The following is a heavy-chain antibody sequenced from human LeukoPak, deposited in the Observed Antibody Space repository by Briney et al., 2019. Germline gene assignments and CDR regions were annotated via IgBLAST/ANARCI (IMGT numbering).Heavy chain of an antibody. D-gene: IGHD3-3*01. CDR3: ASPITIFGVVINYYGMDV. V-gene: IGHV1-69*01. J-gene: IGHJ6*02. Sequence: SVKVSCKASGYTFTSYAISWVRQAPGQGLEWMGGIIPIFGTANYAQKFQGRVTITADESTSTAYMELSSLRSEDTAVYYCASPITIFGVVINYYGMDVWGQGTTVTVSS. CDR1: GYTFTSYA. CDR2: IIPIFGTA.